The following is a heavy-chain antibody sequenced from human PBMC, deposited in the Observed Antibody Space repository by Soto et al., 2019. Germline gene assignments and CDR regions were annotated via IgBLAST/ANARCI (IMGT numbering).Heavy chain of an antibody. CDR3: ARVYDDFWSGYWSPQYYYYYGMDV. V-gene: IGHV1-69*13. CDR2: IIPIFGTA. D-gene: IGHD3-3*01. J-gene: IGHJ6*02. CDR1: GGTFSSYA. Sequence: ASVKVSCKASGGTFSSYAISWVRQAPGQGLEWMGGIIPIFGTANYAQRFQGRVTITADESTSTAYMELSSLRSEDTAVYYCARVYDDFWSGYWSPQYYYYYGMDVWGQGATVTVSS.